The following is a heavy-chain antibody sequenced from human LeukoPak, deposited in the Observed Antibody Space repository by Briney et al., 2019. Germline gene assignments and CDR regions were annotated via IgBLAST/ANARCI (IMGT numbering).Heavy chain of an antibody. CDR3: AKGGRGVNWFDP. D-gene: IGHD6-25*01. J-gene: IGHJ5*02. CDR2: IIAVGSST. CDR1: GLTLSNFA. Sequence: RGSLRLSCAASGLTLSNFAMSWVRQAPGKGLEWVSSIIAVGSSTYYADSVKGRFTISRDNSKNTLYLQVNSLRGDDTAGYYCAKGGRGVNWFDPWGQGTLVTVSS. V-gene: IGHV3-23*01.